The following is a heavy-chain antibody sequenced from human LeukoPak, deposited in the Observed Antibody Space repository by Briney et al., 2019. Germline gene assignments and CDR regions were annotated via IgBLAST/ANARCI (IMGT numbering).Heavy chain of an antibody. CDR3: ARRDGDYQNFDY. CDR1: GYSISSGYY. V-gene: IGHV4-38-2*01. J-gene: IGHJ4*02. CDR2: IYHNGDS. Sequence: NPSETLSLTCAVSGYSISSGYYWGWIRQPPGEGLEWIASIYHNGDSYYNSSLKSRVTISVDTSKNQFSLKLSSVTAADTAVYYCARRDGDYQNFDYWGQGTLVTVSS. D-gene: IGHD4-17*01.